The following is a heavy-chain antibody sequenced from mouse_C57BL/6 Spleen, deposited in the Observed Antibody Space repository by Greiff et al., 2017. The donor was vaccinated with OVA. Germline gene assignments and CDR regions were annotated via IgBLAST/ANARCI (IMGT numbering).Heavy chain of an antibody. CDR3: AKDYSNYTFAY. D-gene: IGHD2-5*01. V-gene: IGHV1-59*01. J-gene: IGHJ3*01. CDR2: IDPSDSYT. Sequence: VQLQQPGAELVRPGTSVKLSCKASGYTFTSYWMHWVKQRPGQGLEWIGVIDPSDSYTNYNQKFKGKATLTVDTSSSTAYMQLSSLTSEDSAVYYCAKDYSNYTFAYWGQGTLVTVSA. CDR1: GYTFTSYW.